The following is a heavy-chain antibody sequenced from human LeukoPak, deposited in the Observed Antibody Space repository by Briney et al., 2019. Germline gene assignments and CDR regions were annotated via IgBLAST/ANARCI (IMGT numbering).Heavy chain of an antibody. CDR1: GFTFSSYG. J-gene: IGHJ4*02. Sequence: GGTLRLSCAASGFTFSSYGMSWVRQAPGKGLEWVSAISGSGDSTYYADSVKGRFTISRDNSKNTLYLQMNSLRAEDTAVYYCAKAGNIRFDYWGQGTLVTVSS. CDR2: ISGSGDST. V-gene: IGHV3-23*01. CDR3: AKAGNIRFDY. D-gene: IGHD2/OR15-2a*01.